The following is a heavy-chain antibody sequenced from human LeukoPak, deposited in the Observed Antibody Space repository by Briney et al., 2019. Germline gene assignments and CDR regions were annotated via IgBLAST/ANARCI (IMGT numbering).Heavy chain of an antibody. J-gene: IGHJ5*02. D-gene: IGHD6-13*01. CDR3: ARGRAAAGTYWFDP. CDR2: ISGSGGST. CDR1: GFTFSSYA. V-gene: IGHV3-23*01. Sequence: PGGSLRLSCAASGFTFSSYAMSWVRQAPGKGLEWVSAISGSGGSTYYADSVKGRFTISRDNSKNTLYLQMNSLRAEDTAVYYCARGRAAAGTYWFDPWGQGTLVTVSS.